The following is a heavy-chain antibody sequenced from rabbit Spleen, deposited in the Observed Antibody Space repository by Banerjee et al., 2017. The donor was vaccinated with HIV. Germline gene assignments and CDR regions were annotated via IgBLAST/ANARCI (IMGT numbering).Heavy chain of an antibody. D-gene: IGHD8-1*01. Sequence: QLKESGGGLVQPGGSLKLSCKASGFTLSSYYMNWVRQAPGKGLEWIGYIDPVFGITYYANWVNGRFSISRENAQSTVDLKMTSLTAADTATYFCARDGSGGSYFALWGPGTLVTVS. V-gene: IGHV1S7*01. CDR2: IDPVFGIT. CDR1: GFTLSSYY. J-gene: IGHJ4*01. CDR3: ARDGSGGSYFAL.